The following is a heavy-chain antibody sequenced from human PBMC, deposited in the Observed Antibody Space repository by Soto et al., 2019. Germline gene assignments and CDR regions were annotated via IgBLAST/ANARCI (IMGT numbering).Heavy chain of an antibody. CDR1: GYTFTSYG. J-gene: IGHJ5*02. Sequence: ASVKVSCKASGYTFTSYGISWVRQAPGQGLEWMGWISAYNGNTNYAQKLQGRVTMTTDTSTSTAYMELRSPRSDDTAVYYCARGEMTTVTNWFDPWGQGTLVTVSS. CDR2: ISAYNGNT. CDR3: ARGEMTTVTNWFDP. V-gene: IGHV1-18*04. D-gene: IGHD4-17*01.